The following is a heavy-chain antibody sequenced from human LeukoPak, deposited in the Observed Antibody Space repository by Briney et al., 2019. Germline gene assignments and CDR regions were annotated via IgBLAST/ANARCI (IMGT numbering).Heavy chain of an antibody. V-gene: IGHV3-23*01. D-gene: IGHD1-26*01. CDR2: ISGSGGST. CDR3: AKDKGWGYSTYDYYGMDV. Sequence: PGGSLRLSCAASGFTFSNYAMSWVRQAPGKGLEWVSGISGSGGSTYYADSVKGRFAISRDNSKNTLYLQMNSLRAEDTAVYYCAKDKGWGYSTYDYYGMDVWGQGTTVTVS. J-gene: IGHJ6*02. CDR1: GFTFSNYA.